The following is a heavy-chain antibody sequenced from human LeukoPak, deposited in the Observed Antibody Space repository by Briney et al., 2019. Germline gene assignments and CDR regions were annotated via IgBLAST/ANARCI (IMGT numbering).Heavy chain of an antibody. Sequence: GGSLRLSCAASGFTFSSYWMSWVRQAPGKGLEWVANIKQDGSEKYYVDSVKGRFTISRDNARNSLYLQMNSLRVEDTAFYYCARENRDSNGWSWGQGTLVTVSS. CDR3: ARENRDSNGWS. CDR2: IKQDGSEK. D-gene: IGHD6-19*01. CDR1: GFTFSSYW. J-gene: IGHJ1*01. V-gene: IGHV3-7*01.